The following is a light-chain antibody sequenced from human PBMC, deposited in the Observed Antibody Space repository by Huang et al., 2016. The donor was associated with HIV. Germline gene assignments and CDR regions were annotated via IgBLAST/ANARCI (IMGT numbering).Light chain of an antibody. Sequence: DIQMTQAPSSLSAPVGDRVIITCRASQIINSYLNWYHQMSGRAPKRLISGASTLQGGVSPRFSGSGSGTDFTLTIRDVQPEDSATYFCQQSYNIPRTFGQGTLLEI. CDR2: GAS. V-gene: IGKV1-39*01. CDR1: QIINSY. CDR3: QQSYNIPRT. J-gene: IGKJ2*01.